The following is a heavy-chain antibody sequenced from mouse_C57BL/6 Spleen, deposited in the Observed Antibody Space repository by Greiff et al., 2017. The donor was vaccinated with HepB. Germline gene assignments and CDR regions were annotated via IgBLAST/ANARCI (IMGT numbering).Heavy chain of an antibody. Sequence: EVKLMESGPGLVKPSQSLSLTCSVTGYSITSGYYWNWIRQFPGNKLEWMGYISYDGSNNYNPSLKNRISITRDTSKNQFFLKLNSVTTEDTATYYCARALRLWYFDVWGTGTTVTVSS. CDR2: ISYDGSN. J-gene: IGHJ1*03. CDR1: GYSITSGYY. V-gene: IGHV3-6*01. CDR3: ARALRLWYFDV. D-gene: IGHD1-1*01.